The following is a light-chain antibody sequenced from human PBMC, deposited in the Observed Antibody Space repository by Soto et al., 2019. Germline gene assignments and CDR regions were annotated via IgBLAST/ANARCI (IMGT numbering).Light chain of an antibody. Sequence: EIVLTQSPGTLSLSPGERATLSCRASQSVSSSYLAWYQQKPGQAPRLLIYGSSSRATGIPDTFSGSGSGTDFDLTISSLEPEDFAVYYCQQYGSSPPLTFGQGTRLEIK. V-gene: IGKV3-20*01. CDR1: QSVSSSY. CDR2: GSS. J-gene: IGKJ5*01. CDR3: QQYGSSPPLT.